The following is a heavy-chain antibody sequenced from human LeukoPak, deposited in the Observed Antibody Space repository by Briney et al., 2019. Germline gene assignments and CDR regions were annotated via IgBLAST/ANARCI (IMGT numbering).Heavy chain of an antibody. J-gene: IGHJ4*02. CDR2: LGGSDDRT. CDR1: GFTLSNNA. V-gene: IGHV3-23*01. Sequence: GGSLRLSCVASGFTLSNNAMAWVRQAPGKGLEWVSALGGSDDRTDYADSVQGRFTISRDNSKNTLYLQMSSLRAEDTAVYYCVKDRYSYYVPARDYWGQGTLVTVSS. D-gene: IGHD5-18*01. CDR3: VKDRYSYYVPARDY.